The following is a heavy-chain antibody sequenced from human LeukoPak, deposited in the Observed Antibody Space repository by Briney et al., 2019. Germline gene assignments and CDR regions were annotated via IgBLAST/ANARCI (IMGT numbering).Heavy chain of an antibody. CDR1: GYTFTSYY. Sequence: ASVKVSCKASGYTFTSYYMHWVRQAPGQGLEWMGIINPSGGSTSYAQKFQGRVTMTRDMSTSTVYMELSSLRSEDTAVYYCARSYYYDSSGYYPADYWGQGTLVTVSS. D-gene: IGHD3-22*01. CDR2: INPSGGST. V-gene: IGHV1-46*01. J-gene: IGHJ4*02. CDR3: ARSYYYDSSGYYPADY.